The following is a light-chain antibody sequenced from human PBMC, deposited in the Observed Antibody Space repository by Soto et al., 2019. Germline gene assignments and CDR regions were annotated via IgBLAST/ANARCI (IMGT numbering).Light chain of an antibody. Sequence: DIQMTQSPSSLSASVGDRVTITCQASQDIRNYLNWYQQKPGKAPKLLIYGASNLETGVPSRFGGSGSGTDFTFTISSLQPEDIATYYCQQSANVPRTFGGGTKVEIK. V-gene: IGKV1-33*01. CDR2: GAS. CDR1: QDIRNY. J-gene: IGKJ4*01. CDR3: QQSANVPRT.